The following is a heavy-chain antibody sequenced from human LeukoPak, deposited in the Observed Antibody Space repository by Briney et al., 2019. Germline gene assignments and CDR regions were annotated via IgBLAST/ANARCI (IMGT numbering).Heavy chain of an antibody. CDR3: ARARRTVVAKRRSYYYMDV. CDR1: GYTFTSYD. CDR2: MNPNSGNT. J-gene: IGHJ6*03. Sequence: ASVTVSCKASGYTFTSYDINWVRQATGQGLEWMGWMNPNSGNTGYAQKFQGRVTMTRNTSISTAYMELSSLRSEDTAVYYCARARRTVVAKRRSYYYMDVWGKGTTVTVSS. D-gene: IGHD2-15*01. V-gene: IGHV1-8*01.